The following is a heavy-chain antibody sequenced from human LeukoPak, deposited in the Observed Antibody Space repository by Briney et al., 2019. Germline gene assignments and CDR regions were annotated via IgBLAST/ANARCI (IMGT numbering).Heavy chain of an antibody. CDR2: IYHSGST. CDR3: ARGPGDYYGPGTLPVSGWFDP. Sequence: SETLSLTCAVSGGSISSGGYSWSWIRQPPGKGLEWIGYIYHSGSTYYNPSLKSRVTISVDRSTNQFSLKLSSVTAADTAVYYCARGPGDYYGPGTLPVSGWFDPWGQGTLVTVSS. CDR1: GGSISSGGYS. V-gene: IGHV4-30-2*01. D-gene: IGHD3-10*01. J-gene: IGHJ5*02.